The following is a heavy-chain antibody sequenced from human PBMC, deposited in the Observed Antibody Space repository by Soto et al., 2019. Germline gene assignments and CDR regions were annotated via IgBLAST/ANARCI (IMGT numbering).Heavy chain of an antibody. V-gene: IGHV1-18*01. D-gene: IGHD1-1*01. CDR1: GYGFTTYG. Sequence: QVHLVQSGAEVKKPGASVKVSCKGSGYGFTTYGITWVRQAPGQGLEWMAWISAHNGNTDYAQNLQGRVTVTRDTSTSTAYMELRSLRSDDTAVYYGARGRYGDYWGQGDLVTVSS. CDR2: ISAHNGNT. CDR3: ARGRYGDY. J-gene: IGHJ4*02.